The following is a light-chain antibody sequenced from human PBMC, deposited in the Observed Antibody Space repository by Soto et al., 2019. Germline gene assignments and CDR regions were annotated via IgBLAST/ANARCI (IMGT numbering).Light chain of an antibody. CDR3: CSYAGSYPFV. CDR2: DVD. V-gene: IGLV2-11*01. CDR1: SSDVGGYNY. J-gene: IGLJ1*01. Sequence: LTQPRSVSGSPGQSVTISCTGTSSDVGGYNYVSWYQHHPGKAPKLMIYDVDKRPSGVPGRFSGSKSGNTASLTISGLQAEDEADYYCCSYAGSYPFVFGTGTKVTVL.